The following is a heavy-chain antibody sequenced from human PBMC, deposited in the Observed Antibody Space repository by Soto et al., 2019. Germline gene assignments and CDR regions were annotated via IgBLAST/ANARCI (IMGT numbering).Heavy chain of an antibody. CDR2: IYHSGST. CDR1: GGFISSGGYS. V-gene: IGHV4-30-2*01. Sequence: TLSLTGAVSGGFISSGGYSWSWIRQPPGKGLEWIGYIYHSGSTYYNPSLKSRVTISVDRSKNQFSLKLSSVTAADTAVYYCARSTSLGYCSSTSCPGGWFDPWGQGTLVTVSS. D-gene: IGHD2-2*01. J-gene: IGHJ5*02. CDR3: ARSTSLGYCSSTSCPGGWFDP.